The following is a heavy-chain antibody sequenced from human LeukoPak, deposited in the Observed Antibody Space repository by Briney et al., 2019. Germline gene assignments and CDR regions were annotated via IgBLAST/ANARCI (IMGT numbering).Heavy chain of an antibody. Sequence: GGSLRLSCAASGFTFSSYSMNWVRQAPGKGLEWVSSISSSSSYIYYADSVKGRFTISRDNAKNSLYLEMNSLRAEDTAVYYCARAPQTNDYGGAFDIWGQGTMVTVSS. CDR3: ARAPQTNDYGGAFDI. J-gene: IGHJ3*02. CDR1: GFTFSSYS. CDR2: ISSSSSYI. D-gene: IGHD4-23*01. V-gene: IGHV3-21*01.